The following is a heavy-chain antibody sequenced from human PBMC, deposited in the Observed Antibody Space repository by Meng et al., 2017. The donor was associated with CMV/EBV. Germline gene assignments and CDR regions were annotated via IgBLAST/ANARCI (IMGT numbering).Heavy chain of an antibody. CDR2: INPNSGGT. J-gene: IGHJ6*02. V-gene: IGHV1-2*02. CDR3: ARDLRVVAARPYANYYGMDV. D-gene: IGHD6-6*01. Sequence: ASVTVSCKASGYTFTGYYMHWVRQAPGQGLEWMGWINPNSGGTNYAQKLQGRVTMTRDTSISTAYMELSRLRSDDTAVYYCARDLRVVAARPYANYYGMDVWGQGTTVTVSS. CDR1: GYTFTGYY.